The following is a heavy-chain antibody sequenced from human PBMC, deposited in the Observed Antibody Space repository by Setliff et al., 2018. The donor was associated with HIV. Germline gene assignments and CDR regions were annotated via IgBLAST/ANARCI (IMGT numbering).Heavy chain of an antibody. D-gene: IGHD3-10*01. CDR1: GYSISSGYY. CDR3: ASPKERYYYGSGTNVREYYGMDV. V-gene: IGHV4-38-2*01. CDR2: TYHSGNT. Sequence: ETLSLTCAVSGYSISSGYYWGWIRQPPGRGLEWIGSTYHSGNTYYNPSLKSRVTISVDTSKNQISLRLSSVTAADTAVYYCASPKERYYYGSGTNVREYYGMDVWGQGTTVTVSS. J-gene: IGHJ6*02.